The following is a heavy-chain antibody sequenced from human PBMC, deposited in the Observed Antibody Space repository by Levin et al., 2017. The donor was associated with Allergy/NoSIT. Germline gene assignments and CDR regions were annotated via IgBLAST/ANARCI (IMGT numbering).Heavy chain of an antibody. J-gene: IGHJ4*02. CDR1: GYTFTGYY. Sequence: AASVKVSCKASGYTFTGYYMHWVRQAPGQGLEWMGWINPNSGGTNYAQKFQGRVTMTRDTSISTAYMELSRLRSDDTAVYYCARGGTGYCSSTSCYPFDYWGQGTLVTVSS. CDR2: INPNSGGT. V-gene: IGHV1-2*02. CDR3: ARGGTGYCSSTSCYPFDY. D-gene: IGHD2-2*01.